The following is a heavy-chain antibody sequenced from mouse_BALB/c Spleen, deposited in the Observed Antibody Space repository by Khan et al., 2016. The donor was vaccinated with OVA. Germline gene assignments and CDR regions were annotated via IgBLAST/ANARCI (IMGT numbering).Heavy chain of an antibody. CDR1: GFTFSTYG. CDR2: VSTGGSYT. J-gene: IGHJ3*01. D-gene: IGHD1-1*01. Sequence: EVELVESGGDLVKPGGSLKLSCAASGFTFSTYGMSWVRQTPDKRLELVATVSTGGSYTYYHDSVKGRFTISRDNAKNTLYLQMSGLKSEDTAMFYCTRLADYYDSEGFAYWGQGTLVTVSA. V-gene: IGHV5-6*01. CDR3: TRLADYYDSEGFAY.